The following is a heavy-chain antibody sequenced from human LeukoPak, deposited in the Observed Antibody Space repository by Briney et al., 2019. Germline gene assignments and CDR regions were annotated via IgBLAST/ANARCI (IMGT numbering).Heavy chain of an antibody. V-gene: IGHV4-59*01. J-gene: IGHJ4*02. CDR3: AREGSGGYPDY. D-gene: IGHD2-15*01. CDR1: GGSISSYY. CDR2: IYYSGST. Sequence: SGTLSLTCNVSGGSISSYYWSWIRQPPGKGLEWIGYIYYSGSTNYNPSLKSRVTISVDTSKNQFSLNLTSVTAADTAVYYCAREGSGGYPDYWGQGTLVTVSS.